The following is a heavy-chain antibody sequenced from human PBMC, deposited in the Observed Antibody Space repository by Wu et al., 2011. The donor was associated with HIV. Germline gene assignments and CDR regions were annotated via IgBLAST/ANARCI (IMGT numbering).Heavy chain of an antibody. CDR2: IIPIFGTT. D-gene: IGHD3-22*01. V-gene: IGHV1-69*14. Sequence: QVQLVQSGAGVKKPGSSVKVSCKASGGTFSSYAINWVRQAPGQGLEWMGGIIPIFGTTNYAQKFRGRVSITADKSTSTAYMELSSLRSEDTAVYYCAREYDSSGYWSSEVWFDPVGPGNPGHRLL. J-gene: IGHJ5*02. CDR1: GGTFSSYA. CDR3: AREYDSSGYWSSEVWFDP.